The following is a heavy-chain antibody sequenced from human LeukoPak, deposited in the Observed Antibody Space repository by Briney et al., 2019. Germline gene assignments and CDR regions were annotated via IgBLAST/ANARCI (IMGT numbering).Heavy chain of an antibody. CDR1: GFTFDDYG. J-gene: IGHJ4*02. CDR3: ARAISYGSSCHY. CDR2: ISSSSSYI. V-gene: IGHV3-21*01. Sequence: GGSLRLSCAASGFTFDDYGMSWVRQAPGKGLEWVSSISSSSSYIYYADSVKGRFTISRDNAKNSLYLQLNSLRAEDTAVYYCARAISYGSSCHYWGQGTLVTVSS. D-gene: IGHD6-13*01.